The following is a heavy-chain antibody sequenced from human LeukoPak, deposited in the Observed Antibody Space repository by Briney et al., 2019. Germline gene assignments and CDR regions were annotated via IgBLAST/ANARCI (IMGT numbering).Heavy chain of an antibody. V-gene: IGHV4-59*08. CDR3: ARRIVGATTAFDI. CDR1: GGSITSYY. J-gene: IGHJ3*02. D-gene: IGHD1-26*01. CDR2: IYYGGST. Sequence: PETLSLTCTVSGGSITSYYWSWVRQPPGEGLEWIGYIYYGGSTNYNASLKSRVIISVGTSKNQFSLNLSTVTAADTAVYYCARRIVGATTAFDIWGQGTMVTVSS.